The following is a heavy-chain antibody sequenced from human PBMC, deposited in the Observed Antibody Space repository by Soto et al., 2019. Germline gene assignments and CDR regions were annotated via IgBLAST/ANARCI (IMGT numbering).Heavy chain of an antibody. CDR2: ISSSGSTI. V-gene: IGHV3-11*01. CDR3: ARDRYYDSSADGVY. CDR1: GFTFSDYY. Sequence: GGSLRLSCAASGFTFSDYYMSWIRQAPGKGLEWVSYISSSGSTIYYADSVKGRFTVSRDNAKNSLYLQMNSLRAEDTAVYYCARDRYYDSSADGVYWGQGTLVTVSS. J-gene: IGHJ4*02. D-gene: IGHD3-22*01.